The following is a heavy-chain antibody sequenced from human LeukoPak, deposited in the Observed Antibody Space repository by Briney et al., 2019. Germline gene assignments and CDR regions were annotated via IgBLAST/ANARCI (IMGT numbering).Heavy chain of an antibody. V-gene: IGHV1-2*02. J-gene: IGHJ4*02. D-gene: IGHD3-10*01. Sequence: AAVKVSCKASGYTFIDYYIHWVRQAPGQGLEWMGWIDPNNDGTNYAQKFQGRVTMTRDTSITTVYMELSGLRSDDTALYFCARGDYYGSGNTHEYWGQGTLVSVST. CDR1: GYTFIDYY. CDR2: IDPNNDGT. CDR3: ARGDYYGSGNTHEY.